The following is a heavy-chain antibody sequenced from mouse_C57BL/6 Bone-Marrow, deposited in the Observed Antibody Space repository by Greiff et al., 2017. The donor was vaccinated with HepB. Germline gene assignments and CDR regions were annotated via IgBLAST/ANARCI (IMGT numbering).Heavy chain of an antibody. D-gene: IGHD2-5*01. CDR1: GYAFSSSW. V-gene: IGHV1-82*01. CDR2: IYPGDGDT. Sequence: VQVVESGPELVKPGASVKISCKASGYAFSSSWMNWVKQRPGKGLEWIGRIYPGDGDTNYNGKFKGKATLTADKSSSTAYMQLSSLTSEDSAVYVCARGSNFPMDYWGQGTSVTVSS. CDR3: ARGSNFPMDY. J-gene: IGHJ4*01.